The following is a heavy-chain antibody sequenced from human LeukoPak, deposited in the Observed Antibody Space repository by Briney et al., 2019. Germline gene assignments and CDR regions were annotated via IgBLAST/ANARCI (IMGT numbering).Heavy chain of an antibody. CDR2: VFDSGST. J-gene: IGHJ6*03. Sequence: SETLSLTCSVSGAFFSTNYWSWIRQPPGMGLEWIGYVFDSGSTNYNPSLKSRVTISVDTSTKQFSLRLSSVTAADTAVYYCARLYQQSKWKYYYYYMDVWGKGTAVTVSS. V-gene: IGHV4-59*01. CDR1: GAFFSTNY. CDR3: ARLYQQSKWKYYYYYMDV. D-gene: IGHD1-1*01.